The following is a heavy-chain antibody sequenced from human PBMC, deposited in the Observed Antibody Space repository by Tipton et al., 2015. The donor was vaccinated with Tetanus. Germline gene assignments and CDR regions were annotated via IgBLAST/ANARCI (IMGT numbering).Heavy chain of an antibody. Sequence: SLRLSCAASGFTVSSNYMSWVRQAPGKGLEWVSVIYSGGSTYYADSVKGRFTISRDNSKNTLYLQMNSLRAEDTAVYYCARAPMVRGVSSLYWYFDLWGRGTLVTVSS. CDR1: GFTVSSNY. J-gene: IGHJ2*01. V-gene: IGHV3-53*01. CDR3: ARAPMVRGVSSLYWYFDL. CDR2: IYSGGST. D-gene: IGHD3-10*01.